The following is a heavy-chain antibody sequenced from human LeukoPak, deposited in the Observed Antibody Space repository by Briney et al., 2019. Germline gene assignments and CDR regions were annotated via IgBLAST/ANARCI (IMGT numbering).Heavy chain of an antibody. Sequence: GGSLRLSCAASGFAFSSYGMHWVRQAPVKGLEWVAVISYDGSNKYYADSVKGRFTISRDNSKNTLYLQMNSLRAEDTAVYYCAKGGGRFGDLLSSIDYWGQGTLVTVSS. CDR1: GFAFSSYG. J-gene: IGHJ4*02. CDR3: AKGGGRFGDLLSSIDY. D-gene: IGHD3-10*01. CDR2: ISYDGSNK. V-gene: IGHV3-30*18.